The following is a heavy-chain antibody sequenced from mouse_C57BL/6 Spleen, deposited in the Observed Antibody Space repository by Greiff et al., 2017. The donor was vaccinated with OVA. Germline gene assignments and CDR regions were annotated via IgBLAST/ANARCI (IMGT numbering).Heavy chain of an antibody. J-gene: IGHJ2*01. Sequence: QVQLQQPGAELVKPGASVKLSCKASGYTFTSYWMHWVKQRPGQGLEWIGMIHPNSGNTNYNEKFKSKATLTVDKSSSTSYMQLSSLTSEDSAVYYCARGGGLYYYGSSYYFDCWGQGTTLTVAS. CDR2: IHPNSGNT. CDR3: ARGGGLYYYGSSYYFDC. CDR1: GYTFTSYW. D-gene: IGHD1-1*01. V-gene: IGHV1-64*01.